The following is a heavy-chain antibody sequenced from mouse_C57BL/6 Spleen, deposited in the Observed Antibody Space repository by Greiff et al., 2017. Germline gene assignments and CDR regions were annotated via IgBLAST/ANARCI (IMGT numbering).Heavy chain of an antibody. CDR1: GYAFSSYW. Sequence: VQLQQSGAELVKPGASVKISCKASGYAFSSYWMNWVKQRPGKGLEWIVQIYPGDGDTNYNGKFKGKATLTADKSSSTAYMQLSSLTSEDSAVYFCARSITTVVADYWGQGTTLTVSS. D-gene: IGHD1-1*01. CDR2: IYPGDGDT. J-gene: IGHJ2*01. V-gene: IGHV1-80*01. CDR3: ARSITTVVADY.